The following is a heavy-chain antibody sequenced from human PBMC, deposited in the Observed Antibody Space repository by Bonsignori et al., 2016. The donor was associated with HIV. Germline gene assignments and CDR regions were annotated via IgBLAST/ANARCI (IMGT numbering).Heavy chain of an antibody. CDR2: IFSNDEK. CDR1: GFSGKSARMG. J-gene: IGHJ6*02. V-gene: IGHV2-26*02. CDR3: AREGGYHDISASYGEYFYYGLDV. D-gene: IGHD3-10*01. Sequence: QVTLKESGPVLLRPTETLTLTCSVSGFSGKSARMGVSWVRQAPGRGLEWLAHIFSNDEKSYETALKNRLSIFKDTSKNQVILTMTNVAPTDSGIYYCAREGGYHDISASYGEYFYYGLDVWGRGTTVTVSS.